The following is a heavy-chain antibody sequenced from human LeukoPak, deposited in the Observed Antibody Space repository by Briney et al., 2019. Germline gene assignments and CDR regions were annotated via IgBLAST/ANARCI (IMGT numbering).Heavy chain of an antibody. CDR2: IWYDGSNK. D-gene: IGHD3-10*01. V-gene: IGHV3-33*01. CDR3: ARGWFGPDS. J-gene: IGHJ5*01. Sequence: PGRSLRVSCAASGFIFSNYGMHWVRQAPGKGLEWVAVIWYDGSNKYYADSVKGRFTISRDNAKNTLYLQMHSLRAEDTAVYSCARGWFGPDSCGQGTLVTVSS. CDR1: GFIFSNYG.